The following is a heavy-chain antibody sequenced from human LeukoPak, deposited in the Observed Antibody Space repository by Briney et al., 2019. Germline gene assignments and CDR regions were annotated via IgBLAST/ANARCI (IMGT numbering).Heavy chain of an antibody. J-gene: IGHJ3*02. CDR2: ISWNSGSI. Sequence: PGRSLRLSCAASGFTFDDYAMHWVRQAPGKGLEWVSGISWNSGSIGYADSVKGRFTISRDNSKNTLYLQMNSLRAEDTAVYYCAKSTTVVTDAFDIWGQGTMVTVSS. CDR3: AKSTTVVTDAFDI. D-gene: IGHD4-17*01. CDR1: GFTFDDYA. V-gene: IGHV3-9*01.